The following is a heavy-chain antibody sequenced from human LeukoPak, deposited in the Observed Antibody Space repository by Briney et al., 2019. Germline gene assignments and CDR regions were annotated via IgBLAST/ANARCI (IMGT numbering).Heavy chain of an antibody. CDR1: GGSINGHY. CDR2: LYYTGTT. CDR3: ARGSGGSLDS. Sequence: SETLSLTCTVSGGSINGHYWSWIRQPPGKGLEWLVYLYYTGTTHNNPSLGSRVTISVDTSKNQFSLRLSSVTAADTGVYYCARGSGGSLDSWGQGTLVIVSS. D-gene: IGHD3-10*01. J-gene: IGHJ4*02. V-gene: IGHV4-59*11.